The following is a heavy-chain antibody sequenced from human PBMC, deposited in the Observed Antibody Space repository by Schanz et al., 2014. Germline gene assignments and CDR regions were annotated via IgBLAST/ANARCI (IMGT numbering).Heavy chain of an antibody. CDR1: GYSFTTYD. V-gene: IGHV1-18*01. D-gene: IGHD2-2*01. J-gene: IGHJ4*02. Sequence: QVQLVQSGAEVKKPGASVRVSCKASGYSFTTYDVNWVRQATGQGLEWMGWISVYHGHTNYAEKVHGRVTMTTDTSTSTVYMELSSLRSEDTAVYYCARGGFFDSTSFDSWGQGTLVTVSS. CDR2: ISVYHGHT. CDR3: ARGGFFDSTSFDS.